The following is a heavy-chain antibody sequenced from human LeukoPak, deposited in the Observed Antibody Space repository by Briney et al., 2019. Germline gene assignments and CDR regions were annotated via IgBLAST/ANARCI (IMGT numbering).Heavy chain of an antibody. J-gene: IGHJ3*02. D-gene: IGHD6-19*01. CDR3: ARPYSSGWYGAFDI. CDR2: IYTGAST. Sequence: PSETLSLTCTVSGGSISNYYWSWIQQPPGKGLEWIGYIYTGASTKYNPSLKSRVTISVDTSKNQFSLKLSSVTAADTAVYYCARPYSSGWYGAFDIWGQRTMVTVSS. CDR1: GGSISNYY. V-gene: IGHV4-4*09.